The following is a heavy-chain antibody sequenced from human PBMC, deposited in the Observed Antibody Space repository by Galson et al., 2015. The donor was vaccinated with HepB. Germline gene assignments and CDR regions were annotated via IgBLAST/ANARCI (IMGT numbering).Heavy chain of an antibody. D-gene: IGHD3-16*01. CDR2: INPKRGGT. V-gene: IGHV1-2*02. Sequence: SVKVSCKAYGYTFSAYFLHWVRQAPGQRPQWLGFINPKRGGTEYAKNFQGRITMTRDAATNTVYMELRSLTSDDTAFYYCARDSGGPGQFWYFDLWGRGSLVTVSS. J-gene: IGHJ2*01. CDR3: ARDSGGPGQFWYFDL. CDR1: GYTFSAYF.